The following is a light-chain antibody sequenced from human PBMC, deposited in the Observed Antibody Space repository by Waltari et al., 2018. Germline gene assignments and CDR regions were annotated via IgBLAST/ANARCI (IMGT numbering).Light chain of an antibody. CDR2: GTY. CDR3: QHYNEWPPIT. Sequence: EIVLTQSPAPLSGSPGETDTLSCTASQSVRGNLAWYQHRPGQAPRLLISGTYITATGIPARFSGSGSDTQFTLTISSLQSEDFAVYYCQHYNEWPPITFGPGTRVDIK. CDR1: QSVRGN. J-gene: IGKJ3*01. V-gene: IGKV3-15*01.